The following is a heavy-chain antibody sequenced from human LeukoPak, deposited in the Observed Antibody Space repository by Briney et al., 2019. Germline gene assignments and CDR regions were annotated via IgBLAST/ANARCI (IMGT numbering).Heavy chain of an antibody. Sequence: GGSLRLSCAASGFTFSNAWMSWVRQAPGKGLEWVGRIKSKTDGGTTDHAAPVKGRFTISRDDSKNTLYLQMNSLKTEDTAVYYCTTDSYFDWLSEYYFDYWGQGTLVTVSS. V-gene: IGHV3-15*01. J-gene: IGHJ4*02. CDR1: GFTFSNAW. CDR3: TTDSYFDWLSEYYFDY. D-gene: IGHD3-9*01. CDR2: IKSKTDGGTT.